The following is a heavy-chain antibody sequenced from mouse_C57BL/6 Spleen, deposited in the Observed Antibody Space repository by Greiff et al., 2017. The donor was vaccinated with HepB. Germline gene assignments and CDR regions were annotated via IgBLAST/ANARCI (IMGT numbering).Heavy chain of an antibody. CDR3: ARPYYYGSSYWYCDV. Sequence: VQLQQSGAELVKPGASVKISCKASGYAFSSYWMNWVKQRPGKGLEWIGQIYPGDGDTNYNGKFKGKATLTADKSSSTAYMQLSSLTSEDSAVYFCARPYYYGSSYWYCDVWGTGTTVTVSS. CDR1: GYAFSSYW. CDR2: IYPGDGDT. D-gene: IGHD1-1*01. V-gene: IGHV1-80*01. J-gene: IGHJ1*03.